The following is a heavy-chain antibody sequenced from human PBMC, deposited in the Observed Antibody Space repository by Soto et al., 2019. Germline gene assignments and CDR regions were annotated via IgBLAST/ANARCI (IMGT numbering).Heavy chain of an antibody. D-gene: IGHD3-16*01. CDR3: AKDRRAGGNSAFYFDF. J-gene: IGHJ4*02. V-gene: IGHV3-23*01. Sequence: LRLSCAASGFKFSNYAMSWVCQAPGKGLEWVSLISATGGGTYYADSVKGRFTISRDNSHNTLYLQVHSLTAEDTAVYYCAKDRRAGGNSAFYFDFWGQGAQVTVSS. CDR2: ISATGGGT. CDR1: GFKFSNYA.